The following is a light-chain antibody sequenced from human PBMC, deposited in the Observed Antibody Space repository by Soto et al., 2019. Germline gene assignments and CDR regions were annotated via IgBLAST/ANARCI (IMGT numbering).Light chain of an antibody. CDR2: GAS. V-gene: IGKV3-15*01. CDR1: QSVSSD. Sequence: EIVMTQSPATLSASPGERATLSCRASQSVSSDFAWYHQKPGQAPRLLIYGASTRASDIPARFSGSGSGTEFTLTINSLQSEDFAVYYCQQYNNWPRTFGQGTKVDIK. J-gene: IGKJ1*01. CDR3: QQYNNWPRT.